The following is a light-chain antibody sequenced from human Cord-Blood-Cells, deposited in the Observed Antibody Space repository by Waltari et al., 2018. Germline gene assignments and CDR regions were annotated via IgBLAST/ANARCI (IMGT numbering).Light chain of an antibody. V-gene: IGLV1-44*01. J-gene: IGLJ3*02. CDR2: SNN. CDR3: AAWDDSLNGFWV. CDR1: SSNLGSNT. Sequence: QSVLTQPPSASGTPGQSVTISCSGSSSNLGSNTVNWYQQLPGTAPKLLIYSNNQRPSGVPDRFSGSKSGTSASLAISGLQSEDEADYYCAAWDDSLNGFWVFGGGTKLTVL.